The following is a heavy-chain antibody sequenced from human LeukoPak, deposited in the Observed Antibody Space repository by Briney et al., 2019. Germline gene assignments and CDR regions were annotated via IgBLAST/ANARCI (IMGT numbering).Heavy chain of an antibody. CDR2: ISGSGTDT. Sequence: GGSLRLSCGGSGFTFSSYAMSWVRQAPGKGLEWVSAISGSGTDTFYANSAKGRFTISRDNPKNTLYLQMNSLRAGDTAVYYCAKGGGSSCYSPSDYWGQGTLVTVSS. CDR1: GFTFSSYA. D-gene: IGHD2-15*01. CDR3: AKGGGSSCYSPSDY. J-gene: IGHJ4*02. V-gene: IGHV3-23*01.